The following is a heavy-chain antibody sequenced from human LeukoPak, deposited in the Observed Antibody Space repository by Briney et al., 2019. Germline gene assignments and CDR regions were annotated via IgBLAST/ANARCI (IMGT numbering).Heavy chain of an antibody. J-gene: IGHJ1*01. CDR2: IYWDDEM. CDR3: AHTMYGSGSYYRQYFHH. D-gene: IGHD3-10*01. V-gene: IGHV2-5*02. CDR1: GFSLSTSGVG. Sequence: SGPTLVKPTQTLTLTCTFSGFSLSTSGVGVGWIRQPPGMALEWLALIYWDDEMRYSPSLKRRLTITKDTSKNQVVLTMTNMDPVDTATYYCAHTMYGSGSYYRQYFHHWGQGTLVTVSS.